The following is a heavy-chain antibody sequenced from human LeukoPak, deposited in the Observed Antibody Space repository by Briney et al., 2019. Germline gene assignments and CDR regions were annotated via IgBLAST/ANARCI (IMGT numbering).Heavy chain of an antibody. CDR2: IYYSGST. J-gene: IGHJ5*02. D-gene: IGHD6-13*01. V-gene: IGHV4-59*01. CDR3: AREGSSSWYTWFDP. Sequence: SETLSLTRTVSGGSISSYYWSWIRQPPGKGLEWIGYIYYSGSTNYNPSLKSRVTISIDTSKNQFSLNLSSVTAADTALYYCAREGSSSWYTWFDPWGQGTLVTVSS. CDR1: GGSISSYY.